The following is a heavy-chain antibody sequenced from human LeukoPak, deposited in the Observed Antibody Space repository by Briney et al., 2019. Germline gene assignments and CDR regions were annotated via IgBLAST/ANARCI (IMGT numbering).Heavy chain of an antibody. V-gene: IGHV3-11*05. CDR3: AGDRYYASGSYNWFDP. D-gene: IGHD3-10*01. J-gene: IGHJ5*02. CDR2: ISTSSSYT. CDR1: GFTFSDYS. Sequence: AGGSLRLSCAASGFTFSDYSMSWIRQAPGKGLEWVSYISTSSSYTNYADSVKGRFTISRDNAKNSLYLQMNSLRAEDTAVYYCAGDRYYASGSYNWFDPWGQGTLVTVSS.